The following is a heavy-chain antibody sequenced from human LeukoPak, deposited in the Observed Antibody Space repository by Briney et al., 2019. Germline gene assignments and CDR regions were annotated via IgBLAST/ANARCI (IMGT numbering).Heavy chain of an antibody. V-gene: IGHV3-23*01. CDR2: ISGTGDTT. Sequence: PGGSLRLSCAASGFSFSSYAMTWVRQAPGKGLEWVSSISGTGDTTYYADSVKGRFTVSRDNSKNTLYLQMNSLRAEDTAVYYCAKDSAPTVTTGDAFDIWGQGTMVTVSS. D-gene: IGHD4-17*01. CDR3: AKDSAPTVTTGDAFDI. J-gene: IGHJ3*02. CDR1: GFSFSSYA.